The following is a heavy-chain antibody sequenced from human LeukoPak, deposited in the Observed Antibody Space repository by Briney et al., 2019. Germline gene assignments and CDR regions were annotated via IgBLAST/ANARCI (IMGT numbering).Heavy chain of an antibody. CDR3: AKKLFTGMGYYFDS. CDR1: GFTFSRLA. Sequence: GGSLRLSCAASGFTFSRLAMTWVRQAPGKGLEWVSTISASGPYYADAVRGRFTISRDNSRNTLSLQMDSMRAEDTALYYCAKKLFTGMGYYFDSWGQGTLVTVSS. J-gene: IGHJ4*02. CDR2: ISASGP. D-gene: IGHD3-10*01. V-gene: IGHV3-23*01.